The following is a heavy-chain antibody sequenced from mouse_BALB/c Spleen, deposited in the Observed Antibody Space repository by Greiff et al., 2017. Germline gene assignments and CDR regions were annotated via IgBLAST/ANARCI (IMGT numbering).Heavy chain of an antibody. CDR1: GYSITSGYY. V-gene: IGHV3-6*02. D-gene: IGHD4-1*01. CDR3: AREGKLYYFDY. Sequence: ESGPGLVKPSQSLSLTCSVTGYSITSGYYWNWIRQFPGNKLEWMGYISYDGSNNYNPSLKNRISITRDTSKNQFFLKLNSVTTEDTATYYCAREGKLYYFDYWGQGTTLTVSS. J-gene: IGHJ2*01. CDR2: ISYDGSN.